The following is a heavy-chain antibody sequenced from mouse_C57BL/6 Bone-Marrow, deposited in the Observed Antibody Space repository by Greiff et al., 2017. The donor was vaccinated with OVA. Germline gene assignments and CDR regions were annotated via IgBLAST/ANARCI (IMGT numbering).Heavy chain of an antibody. CDR1: GYTFTSYW. V-gene: IGHV1-74*01. CDR2: IHPSDSDT. D-gene: IGHD2-4*01. J-gene: IGHJ4*01. CDR3: AIDTDDYPSYCDMDY. Sequence: QVQLQQPGAELVKPGASVKMSCKASGYTFTSYWMHWVKQRPGQGLEWIGRIHPSDSDTNYNQKFKGKATLTVDKSSSTAYMQLSSLTSEDSAVYYCAIDTDDYPSYCDMDYWGQGTSVTVSS.